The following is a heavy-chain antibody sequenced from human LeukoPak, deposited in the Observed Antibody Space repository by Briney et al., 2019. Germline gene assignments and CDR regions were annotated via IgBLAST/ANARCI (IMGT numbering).Heavy chain of an antibody. J-gene: IGHJ4*02. CDR1: GGSLSSSSYY. CDR3: ARFMITFGGETLYYFDY. CDR2: LYYSGST. D-gene: IGHD3-16*01. V-gene: IGHV4-39*01. Sequence: TLSLTCTVSGGSLSSSSYYGGWIRQPPGKGLEWIGTLYYSGSTYLNPSLKSRLTIPVDTSKNQFSLKLSSVTAADTAVYYCARFMITFGGETLYYFDYWGQGTLDSVSS.